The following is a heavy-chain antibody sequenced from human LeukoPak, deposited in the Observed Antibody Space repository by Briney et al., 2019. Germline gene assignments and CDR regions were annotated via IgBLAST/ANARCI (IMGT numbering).Heavy chain of an antibody. Sequence: SETLSLTCGVYGGSFSGYYWSWIRQPPGKVLEWIGAINNSGSTNYNPSLKSRVTISVDTSKNPFSLKLSSVTAADTAVYYCARVIAARPSWFDPWGQGTLVTVSS. CDR1: GGSFSGYY. CDR2: INNSGST. CDR3: ARVIAARPSWFDP. D-gene: IGHD6-6*01. V-gene: IGHV4-34*01. J-gene: IGHJ5*02.